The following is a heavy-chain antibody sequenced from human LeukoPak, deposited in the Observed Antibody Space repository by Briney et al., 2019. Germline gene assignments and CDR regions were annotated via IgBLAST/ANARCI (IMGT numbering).Heavy chain of an antibody. CDR2: IIPIFGTA. Sequence: ASVKVSCKASGGTFSSYAISWVRQAPGQGLEWMGGIIPIFGTANYAQKFQGRVTITADDSTSTAYMELSSLRSEDTAVYYCARRPSGRYYYYGMDVWGQGTTVTVSS. CDR1: GGTFSSYA. V-gene: IGHV1-69*13. D-gene: IGHD3-10*01. CDR3: ARRPSGRYYYYGMDV. J-gene: IGHJ6*02.